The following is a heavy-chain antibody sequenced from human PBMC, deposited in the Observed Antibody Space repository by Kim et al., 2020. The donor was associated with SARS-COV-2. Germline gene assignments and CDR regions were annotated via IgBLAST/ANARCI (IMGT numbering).Heavy chain of an antibody. D-gene: IGHD3-9*01. Sequence: SETLSLTCTVSGGSISSSSYYWGWIRQPPGKGLEWIGSIYYSGSTYYNPSLKSRVTISVDTSKNQFSLKLSSVTAADTAVYYCARRSLSGRYFDWLLGDAFDIWGQGTMVTVSS. CDR1: GGSISSSSYY. J-gene: IGHJ3*02. V-gene: IGHV4-39*07. CDR2: IYYSGST. CDR3: ARRSLSGRYFDWLLGDAFDI.